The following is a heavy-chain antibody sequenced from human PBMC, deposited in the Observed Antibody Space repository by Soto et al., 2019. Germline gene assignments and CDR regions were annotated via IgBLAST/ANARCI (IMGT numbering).Heavy chain of an antibody. D-gene: IGHD3-22*01. J-gene: IGHJ3*02. CDR2: ISAYNGNT. CDR1: GYTFTSYG. Sequence: QVQLVQSGAEVEKPGASVKVSCKASGYTFTSYGISWVRQAPGQGLEWMGWISAYNGNTNHAQKLQGRVTMTTDTSTSTAYMELRSLRSDDTAVYYCARDAYYYDSSGYYFAFDIWGQGTMVTVSS. CDR3: ARDAYYYDSSGYYFAFDI. V-gene: IGHV1-18*01.